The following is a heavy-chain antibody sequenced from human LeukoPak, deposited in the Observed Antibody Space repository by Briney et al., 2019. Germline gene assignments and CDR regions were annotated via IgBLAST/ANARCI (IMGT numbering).Heavy chain of an antibody. CDR3: AGRSAIVVVPAAMGAFDI. V-gene: IGHV5-51*01. CDR2: IYPGDSDT. CDR1: GYSFTSYW. J-gene: IGHJ3*02. Sequence: GESLKISCKGSGYSFTSYWIGWVRQMPGKGLEWMGIIYPGDSDTRYSPSFQGQVTISADKSISTAYLQWSSLKASDTAMYYWAGRSAIVVVPAAMGAFDIWGQGTMVTVSS. D-gene: IGHD2-2*01.